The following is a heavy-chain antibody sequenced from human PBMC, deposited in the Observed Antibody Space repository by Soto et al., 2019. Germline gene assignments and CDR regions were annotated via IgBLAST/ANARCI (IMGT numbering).Heavy chain of an antibody. J-gene: IGHJ6*02. Sequence: QVQLVQSGAEVKTPGSSVKVSCKASGGSFTTYSISWVRQPPGQGLEWMGGIIPISGTAKYAQKFQGRVTMTADKYPTTADMDLSSLRFEDTAVYYCARGVGRTVRGVNLYYYYAMDVWGQGTPVTVPS. CDR3: ARGVGRTVRGVNLYYYYAMDV. CDR1: GGSFTTYS. V-gene: IGHV1-69*06. D-gene: IGHD3-10*01. CDR2: IIPISGTA.